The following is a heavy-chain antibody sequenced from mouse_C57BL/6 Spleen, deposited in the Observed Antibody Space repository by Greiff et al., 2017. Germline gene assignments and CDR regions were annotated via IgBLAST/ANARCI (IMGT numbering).Heavy chain of an antibody. CDR3: ARRPFYDGYYVDY. CDR1: GYTFTSYW. CDR2: IYPGSGST. V-gene: IGHV1-55*01. J-gene: IGHJ2*02. Sequence: QVQLQQPGAELVKPGASVKMSCKASGYTFTSYWITWVKQRPGQGLEWIGEIYPGSGSTNYNEKFKSKATLTVDTSSSTAYMQLSSLTSEDSAVYYCARRPFYDGYYVDYWGQGTSLTVSS. D-gene: IGHD2-3*01.